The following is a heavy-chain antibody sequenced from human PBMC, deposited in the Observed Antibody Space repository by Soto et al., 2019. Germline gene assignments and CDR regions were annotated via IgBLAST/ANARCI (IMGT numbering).Heavy chain of an antibody. Sequence: QITLKESGPTRVKPTQTLTLTCTFSGFSLTSRPMGVGWIRQPPGKALEWLVFIYWDDDKRYSPSLKSRLTINKGTCGTXVVLTMTNMDPVDTATYYCAHRLSGYNWNGGYFDYWGQGALVTVSS. CDR3: AHRLSGYNWNGGYFDY. CDR2: IYWDDDK. CDR1: GFSLTSRPMG. V-gene: IGHV2-5*02. D-gene: IGHD1-1*01. J-gene: IGHJ4*02.